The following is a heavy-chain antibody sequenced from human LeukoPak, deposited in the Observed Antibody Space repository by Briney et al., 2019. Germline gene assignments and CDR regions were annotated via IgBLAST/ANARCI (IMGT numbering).Heavy chain of an antibody. CDR3: ARTQDYGDSLRDY. CDR2: IYYSGST. CDR1: GGSISSSSYY. D-gene: IGHD4-17*01. J-gene: IGHJ4*02. V-gene: IGHV4-39*01. Sequence: PSETLSLTCTVSGGSISSSSYYWGWNRQPPGKGLEWIGSIYYSGSTYYNPSLKSRVTISVDTSKTQFSLKLTSVTAADTAVYYCARTQDYGDSLRDYWGQGTLVTVSS.